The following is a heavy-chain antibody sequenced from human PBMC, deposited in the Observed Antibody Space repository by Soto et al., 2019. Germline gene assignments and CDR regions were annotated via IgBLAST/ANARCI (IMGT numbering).Heavy chain of an antibody. J-gene: IGHJ4*02. V-gene: IGHV1-69*01. D-gene: IGHD3-22*01. CDR2: IIPIFGTA. CDR1: GGTFSSYA. CDR3: ARSNRFYDSSGPFDY. Sequence: QVQLVQSGAEVKKPGSSVKVCCKASGGTFSSYAISWVRQAPGQGLEWMGGIIPIFGTANYAQKFQGRVTITADESTSIAYMELSSLRSEDTAVYYCARSNRFYDSSGPFDYRGQGTLVTVSS.